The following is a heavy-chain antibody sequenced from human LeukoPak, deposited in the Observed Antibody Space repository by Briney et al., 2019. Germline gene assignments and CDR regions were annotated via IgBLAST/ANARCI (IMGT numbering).Heavy chain of an antibody. V-gene: IGHV3-9*01. CDR3: VKDRLPQYYHGGETLIGH. D-gene: IGHD3-10*01. J-gene: IGHJ4*02. Sequence: GGSLRLSCAASGFMFADYAMHWVRQAPGKGLEWVAGITWNSGNVGYADSVKGRFTISRDNAKNSLDLHLNSLRAEDTALYYCVKDRLPQYYHGGETLIGHWGQGALVFVSS. CDR1: GFMFADYA. CDR2: ITWNSGNV.